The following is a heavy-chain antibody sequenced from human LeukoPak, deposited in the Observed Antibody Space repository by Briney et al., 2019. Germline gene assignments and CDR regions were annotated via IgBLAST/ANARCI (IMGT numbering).Heavy chain of an antibody. CDR3: ARGWAEYSSSSGIFDY. Sequence: SETLSLTCTVSGYSISSGYYWGWIRQPPGKGLEWIGSIYHSGSTYYNPSLKSRVTISVDTSKNQFSLKLSSVTAAGTAVYYCARGWAEYSSSSGIFDYWGQGTLVTVSS. CDR1: GYSISSGYY. D-gene: IGHD6-6*01. V-gene: IGHV4-38-2*02. J-gene: IGHJ4*02. CDR2: IYHSGST.